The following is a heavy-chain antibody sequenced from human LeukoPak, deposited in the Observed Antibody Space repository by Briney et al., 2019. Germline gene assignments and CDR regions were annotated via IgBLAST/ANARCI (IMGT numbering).Heavy chain of an antibody. CDR3: ARGPYYYDSSGSFDY. CDR2: IYTSGST. J-gene: IGHJ4*02. D-gene: IGHD3-22*01. CDR1: GGSFSDFY. V-gene: IGHV4-59*10. Sequence: SETLSLTCAVYGGSFSDFYWSWIRQPAGKGLEWIGRIYTSGSTNYNPSLQSRVTISVDTSKNQFSLKLTSVTAADTAVYYCARGPYYYDSSGSFDYWGQGTLVTVSS.